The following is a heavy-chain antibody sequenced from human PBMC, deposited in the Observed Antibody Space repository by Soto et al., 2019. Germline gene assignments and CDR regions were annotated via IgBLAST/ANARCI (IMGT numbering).Heavy chain of an antibody. CDR3: ASRIAAAGPAYYYYGMDV. V-gene: IGHV1-69*13. Sequence: WASVKVSCKASGGTFSSYAISWVRQAPGQGLEWMGGIIPIFGTANYAQKFQGRVTITADESTSTAYMELSSLRSEDTAVYYCASRIAAAGPAYYYYGMDVWGQGTTVTVSS. J-gene: IGHJ6*02. D-gene: IGHD6-13*01. CDR1: GGTFSSYA. CDR2: IIPIFGTA.